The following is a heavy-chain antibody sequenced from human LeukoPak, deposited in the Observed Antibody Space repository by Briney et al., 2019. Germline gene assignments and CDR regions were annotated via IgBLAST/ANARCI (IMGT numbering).Heavy chain of an antibody. D-gene: IGHD3-10*01. CDR3: ARDGSGSYYNERNYYYGMDV. J-gene: IGHJ6*02. CDR2: ISYDGSNE. Sequence: GRSLRLSCSASGFTFSSYAMHWVRQAPGKGLEWVAVISYDGSNEYYADSVKGRFTISRDNSKNTLYLRMNSLRAEDTAVYYCARDGSGSYYNERNYYYGMDVWGQGTTVTVSS. CDR1: GFTFSSYA. V-gene: IGHV3-30-3*01.